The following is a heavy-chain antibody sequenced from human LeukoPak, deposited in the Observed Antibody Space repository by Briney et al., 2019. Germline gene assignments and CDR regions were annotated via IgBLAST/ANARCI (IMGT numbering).Heavy chain of an antibody. D-gene: IGHD4-17*01. J-gene: IGHJ4*02. V-gene: IGHV3-74*01. CDR1: GFTFDDYG. Sequence: PGGSLRLXCAASGFTFDDYGMSWVRQAPGKGLVWVSRINSDGSSTSYADSVKGRFTISRDNAKNTLYLQMNSLRAEDTAVYYCARDHYGDYAYWGQGTLVTVSS. CDR2: INSDGSST. CDR3: ARDHYGDYAY.